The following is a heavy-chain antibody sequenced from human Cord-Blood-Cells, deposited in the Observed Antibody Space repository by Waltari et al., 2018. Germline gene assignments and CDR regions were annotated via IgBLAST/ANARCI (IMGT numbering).Heavy chain of an antibody. J-gene: IGHJ4*02. Sequence: QVQLQQWGAGLLKPSETLSLTCAVYGGSFSGYYWSWIRQPPGKGLEWIGEINNSGNTNYNPSLKSRVTISVDTSKNQFSLKLSSVTAADTAVYYCARVVATIDYWGQGTLVTVSS. CDR2: INNSGNT. D-gene: IGHD5-12*01. CDR1: GGSFSGYY. CDR3: ARVVATIDY. V-gene: IGHV4-34*01.